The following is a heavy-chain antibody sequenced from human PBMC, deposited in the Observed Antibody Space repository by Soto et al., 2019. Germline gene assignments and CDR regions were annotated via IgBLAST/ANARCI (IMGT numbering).Heavy chain of an antibody. D-gene: IGHD3-9*01. Sequence: GGSLILSCAASGCTFSSYGMHWVRHAPGKGLEWVAVISYDGSNKYYADSVKGRFTISRDNSKNTLYLQMNSLRAEDTAAYYCAKETLLRYFDWFFDYWGQGTLVTVSS. V-gene: IGHV3-30*18. CDR1: GCTFSSYG. CDR3: AKETLLRYFDWFFDY. J-gene: IGHJ4*02. CDR2: ISYDGSNK.